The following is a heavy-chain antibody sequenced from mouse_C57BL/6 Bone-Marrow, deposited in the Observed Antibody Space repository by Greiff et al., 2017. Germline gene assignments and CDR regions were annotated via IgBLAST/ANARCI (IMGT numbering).Heavy chain of an antibody. CDR3: ARDYGRSYRYFDV. V-gene: IGHV1-85*01. Sequence: QVHVKQSGPELVKPGASVKLSCKASGYTFTSYDINWVKQRPGQGLEWIGWIYPRDGSTKYNEKFKGKATLTVDTSSSTAYIELHSLTSEDSAVYFCARDYGRSYRYFDVWGTGTTVTVSS. J-gene: IGHJ1*03. D-gene: IGHD1-1*01. CDR1: GYTFTSYD. CDR2: IYPRDGST.